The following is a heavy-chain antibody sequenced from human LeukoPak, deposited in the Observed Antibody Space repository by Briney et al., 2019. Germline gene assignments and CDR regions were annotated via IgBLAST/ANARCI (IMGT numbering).Heavy chain of an antibody. CDR2: ISGSGGST. CDR1: GFTFSSYA. J-gene: IGHJ4*02. D-gene: IGHD3-10*01. V-gene: IGHV3-23*01. CDR3: AKILLWFGELYDY. Sequence: GGSLRPSCAASGFTFSSYAMSWVRQAPGKGLEWVSAISGSGGSTYSADSVKARFTISRDNSKNTLYLQMNSLRAEDTAVYYCAKILLWFGELYDYWGQGTLVTVSS.